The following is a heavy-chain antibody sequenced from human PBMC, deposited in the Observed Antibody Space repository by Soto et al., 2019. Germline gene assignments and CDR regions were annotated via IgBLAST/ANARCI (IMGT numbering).Heavy chain of an antibody. J-gene: IGHJ6*02. D-gene: IGHD4-4*01. CDR1: GGSFSGYY. CDR3: ASVPLVTTGYYYYYGMDV. V-gene: IGHV4-34*01. CDR2: INHSGST. Sequence: QVQLQQWGAGLLKPSETLSLTCAVYGGSFSGYYWSWIRQPPGKGLEWIGEINHSGSTNYNPSLKSRVTISVDTSKNQFSLKLSSVTAADTAVYYCASVPLVTTGYYYYYGMDVWGQGTTVTVSS.